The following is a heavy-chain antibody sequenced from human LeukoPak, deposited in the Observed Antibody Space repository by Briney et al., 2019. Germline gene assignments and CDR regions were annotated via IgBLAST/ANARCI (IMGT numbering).Heavy chain of an antibody. D-gene: IGHD3-22*01. CDR2: ISAYNGNT. V-gene: IGHV1-18*01. J-gene: IGHJ4*02. Sequence: ASVKVSCKASGYTFTSYGISWVRQAPGQGLEWMGWISAYNGNTNYAQKLQGRVTMTTDTSTSTAYMELRSLRSDDTAVYYCARDEQYYYDSSGYLSLHFFDYWGQGTLVTVSS. CDR3: ARDEQYYYDSSGYLSLHFFDY. CDR1: GYTFTSYG.